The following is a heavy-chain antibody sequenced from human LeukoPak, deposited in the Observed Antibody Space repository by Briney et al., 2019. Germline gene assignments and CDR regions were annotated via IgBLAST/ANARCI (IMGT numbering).Heavy chain of an antibody. CDR3: ARAKVPAYYYYGMDV. D-gene: IGHD2-2*01. V-gene: IGHV1-69*04. J-gene: IGHJ6*02. CDR2: IIPILGIA. Sequence: SVTVSCKASGGTFSSYAISWVRQAPGQGLEWMGRIIPILGIANYAQEFQGRVTITADKSTSTAYMELSSLRSEDTAVYYCARAKVPAYYYYGMDVWGQGTTVTVSS. CDR1: GGTFSSYA.